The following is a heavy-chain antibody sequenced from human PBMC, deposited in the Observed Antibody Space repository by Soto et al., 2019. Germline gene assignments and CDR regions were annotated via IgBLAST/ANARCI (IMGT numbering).Heavy chain of an antibody. D-gene: IGHD3-3*01. J-gene: IGHJ6*02. Sequence: SYYWGWVRQAPGKGLEWISYISMDSDTIHYAESVKGRFTISRDDAENSLYLQMNSLRDEDTATYYCARLYYDYVWGQGTTVTVS. CDR3: ARLYYDYV. CDR2: ISMDSDTI. CDR1: SYY. V-gene: IGHV3-48*02.